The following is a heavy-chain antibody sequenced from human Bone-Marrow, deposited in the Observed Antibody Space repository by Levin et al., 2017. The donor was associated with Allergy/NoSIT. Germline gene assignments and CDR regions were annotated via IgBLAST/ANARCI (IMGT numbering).Heavy chain of an antibody. V-gene: IGHV4-4*02. CDR3: ASFGLVVKYFQH. Sequence: GSLRLSCAVSGGSISSSNWWSWVRQPPGKGLEWIGEIYHSGSTNYNPSLKSRVTISVDKSKNQFSLKLSSVTAADTAVYYCASFGLVVKYFQHWGQGTLVTVSS. CDR2: IYHSGST. J-gene: IGHJ1*01. D-gene: IGHD2-2*01. CDR1: GGSISSSNW.